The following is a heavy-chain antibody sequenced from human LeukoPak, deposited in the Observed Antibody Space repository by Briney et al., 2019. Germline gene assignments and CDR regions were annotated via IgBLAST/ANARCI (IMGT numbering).Heavy chain of an antibody. Sequence: GGSLRLSCAAFSGFAMSWVRQAPGRGLEWVSAINGRGDDTYYPDSVKGRFTISRDNSNNTLYLQMNSLRADDTAVYYCAKNRGGSYYSGSDYWGQGTLVTVSS. J-gene: IGHJ4*02. D-gene: IGHD1-26*01. CDR3: AKNRGGSYYSGSDY. CDR1: SGFA. V-gene: IGHV3-23*01. CDR2: INGRGDDT.